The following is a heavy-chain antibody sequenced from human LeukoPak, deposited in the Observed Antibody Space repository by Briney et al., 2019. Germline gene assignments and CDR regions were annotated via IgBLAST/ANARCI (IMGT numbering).Heavy chain of an antibody. J-gene: IGHJ4*02. Sequence: GGSLRLSCAASGFTFSSYGMHWVRQAPGKGLEWVAVIWYDGSNKFYADSVKGRFTISRDNSKNTLYLQMNSLRAEDTAVYYCARDRAAADLDYWGQGTLVTGSS. CDR3: ARDRAAADLDY. CDR2: IWYDGSNK. D-gene: IGHD6-13*01. V-gene: IGHV3-33*01. CDR1: GFTFSSYG.